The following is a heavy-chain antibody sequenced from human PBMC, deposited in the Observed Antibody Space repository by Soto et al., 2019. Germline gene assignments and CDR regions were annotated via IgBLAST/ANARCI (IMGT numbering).Heavy chain of an antibody. CDR1: GFPFGNYD. V-gene: IGHV3-13*01. CDR3: XXXXXXXSNAWEPVDF. J-gene: IGHJ4*02. D-gene: IGHD1-1*01. CDR2: IGLRRDT. Sequence: EVQLVESGGGLVQPGGSLRLSCAASGFPFGNYDFHWVRQAAGKGLEWVSAIGLRRDTYYVDSVKGRFTISRDDAGSSLXXXXXXXXXXXXXXXXXXXXXXXXSNAWEPVDFWGQGTLVTVSS.